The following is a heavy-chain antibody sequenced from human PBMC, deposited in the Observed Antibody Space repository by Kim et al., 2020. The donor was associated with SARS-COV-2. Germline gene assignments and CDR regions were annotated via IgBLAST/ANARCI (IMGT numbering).Heavy chain of an antibody. Sequence: GGSLRLSCAASGFTFSDYYMSWIRQAPGKGLEWVSYISSSSSYTNYADSLKGRFTITRDNAKNSLFLQMNSLRPEDTAVYYCAGVGYDYVWGSFRDYYYYYGMDVWGQGTTVTVSS. CDR2: ISSSSSYT. CDR3: AGVGYDYVWGSFRDYYYYYGMDV. J-gene: IGHJ6*02. D-gene: IGHD3-16*02. V-gene: IGHV3-11*05. CDR1: GFTFSDYY.